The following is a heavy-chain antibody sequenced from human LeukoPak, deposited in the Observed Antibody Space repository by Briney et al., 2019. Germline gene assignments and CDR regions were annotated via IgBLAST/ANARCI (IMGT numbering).Heavy chain of an antibody. CDR2: ISSRSDYI. V-gene: IGHV3-21*01. CDR3: ARDSTDYYDSSGYYGALDS. CDR1: GFTFSSST. J-gene: IGHJ4*02. D-gene: IGHD3-22*01. Sequence: GGSLRLSCAPPGFTFSSSTMNWVRQAPGKGLEWVSIISSRSDYIYYADSVKGRFTISRDNAQNSLYLQMHSLRAEDTAVYYCARDSTDYYDSSGYYGALDSWGQGTLVTVSS.